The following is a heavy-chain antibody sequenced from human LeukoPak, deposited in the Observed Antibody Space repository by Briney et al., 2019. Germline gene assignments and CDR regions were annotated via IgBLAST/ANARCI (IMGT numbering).Heavy chain of an antibody. Sequence: GGSLRLSCAASGFTFSSYWMYWVRLAPGKGLVWVAHINSDGSNTNYADSVKGRFTISRDNAKNTLYLQMNSLRAEDTAVYYCATSLGPLTENWGQGTLVTVSS. CDR2: INSDGSNT. D-gene: IGHD2-21*02. J-gene: IGHJ4*02. CDR3: ATSLGPLTEN. CDR1: GFTFSSYW. V-gene: IGHV3-74*01.